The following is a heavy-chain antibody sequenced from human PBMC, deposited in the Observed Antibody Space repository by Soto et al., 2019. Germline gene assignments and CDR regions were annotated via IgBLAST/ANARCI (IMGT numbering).Heavy chain of an antibody. CDR1: GFTFSSYS. CDR2: ISSSSSYI. Sequence: EVQLVESGGGLVQPGGSLRLSCAASGFTFSSYSMNWVRQAPGKGLEWGSYISSSSSYIYYADSVKGRFTISRDNAKHSLYLQMNSPRAEDTAVYYRARDPGRRGYRGYDGAFDYWGQVTLVTVAS. CDR3: ARDPGRRGYRGYDGAFDY. V-gene: IGHV3-21*05. D-gene: IGHD5-12*01. J-gene: IGHJ4*02.